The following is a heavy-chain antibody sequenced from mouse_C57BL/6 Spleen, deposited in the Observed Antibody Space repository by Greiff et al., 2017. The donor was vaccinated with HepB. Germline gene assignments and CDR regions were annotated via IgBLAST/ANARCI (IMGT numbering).Heavy chain of an antibody. D-gene: IGHD2-4*01. Sequence: QVTLKESGAELVKPGASVKMSCKASGYTFTTYPIEWMKQTHGKSLEWIGNFHPYNDDTKYNEKFKGKATLTVEKSSSTVYLELSRLTSDDSAVYYCARGKFYYDYDGSYFDYWGQGTTLTVSS. CDR3: ARGKFYYDYDGSYFDY. CDR1: GYTFTTYP. J-gene: IGHJ2*01. CDR2: FHPYNDDT. V-gene: IGHV1-47*01.